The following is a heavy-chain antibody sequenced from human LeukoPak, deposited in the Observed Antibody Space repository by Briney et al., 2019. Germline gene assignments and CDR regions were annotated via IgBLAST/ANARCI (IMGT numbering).Heavy chain of an antibody. Sequence: PGGSLRLSCAASGFTFSSYAMSWVRQAQGKGLEWVSTISGSGDSTYYADSVKGRFTISRDSAKNSLFLQMNSLRAEDTAVYFCVRDDEWAFDIWGQGTVVTASS. D-gene: IGHD2-8*01. CDR1: GFTFSSYA. CDR2: ISGSGDST. V-gene: IGHV3-23*01. J-gene: IGHJ3*02. CDR3: VRDDEWAFDI.